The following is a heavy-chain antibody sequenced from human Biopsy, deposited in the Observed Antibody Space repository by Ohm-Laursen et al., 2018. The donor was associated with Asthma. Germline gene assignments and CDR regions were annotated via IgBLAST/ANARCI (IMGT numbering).Heavy chain of an antibody. D-gene: IGHD1-1*01. Sequence: SLRLSCAASGFSFSNFAIHWVRQAPGKGLEWVGVISKDASTQDYADSVKGRFTMARDNSKNTLELQMNSLREEDKAVYYCVKDGTDDAFDIWGQGTVVSASS. CDR1: GFSFSNFA. V-gene: IGHV3-30*18. CDR2: ISKDASTQ. CDR3: VKDGTDDAFDI. J-gene: IGHJ3*02.